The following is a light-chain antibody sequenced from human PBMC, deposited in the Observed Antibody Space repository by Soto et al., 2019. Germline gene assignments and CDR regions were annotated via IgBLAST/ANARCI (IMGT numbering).Light chain of an antibody. J-gene: IGKJ4*01. CDR2: KAS. CDR3: QQYHSSPLT. V-gene: IGKV1-5*03. Sequence: DIQMTQSPSTLSASVGDRVTITCRASQSVSSWLAWYQQKPGKAPKLLIFKASSLESGVPSRFSGSGSGTEFTLTISSLQPGDFATYYCQQYHSSPLTFGGGTKVEIK. CDR1: QSVSSW.